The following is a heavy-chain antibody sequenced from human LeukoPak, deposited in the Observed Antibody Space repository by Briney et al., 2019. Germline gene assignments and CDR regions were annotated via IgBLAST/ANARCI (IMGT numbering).Heavy chain of an antibody. CDR1: GFTFSSYE. V-gene: IGHV3-48*03. CDR2: ISSGSTI. J-gene: IGHJ6*04. CDR3: ARDSRPVPGNPWGYYYGMDV. Sequence: GGSLRLSCAASGFTFSSYEMNWVRQAPGKGLEWVSYISSGSTIYYADSVKGRFTISRDNAKNSLYLQMNSLRAEDTAVYYCARDSRPVPGNPWGYYYGMDVWGKGTTVTVSS. D-gene: IGHD7-27*01.